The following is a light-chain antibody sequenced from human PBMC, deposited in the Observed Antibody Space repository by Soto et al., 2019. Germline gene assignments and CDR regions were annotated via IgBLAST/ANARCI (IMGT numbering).Light chain of an antibody. V-gene: IGKV3-15*01. Sequence: IVMTQSPATLSMSPGERVTLSCRASQSVSGNLAWYQQKLGQAPRLLIYDTSTRATGIPARFSGSGSGTEFTLTIGRLQSEDFAVYYCQQYHNWPTFGQGTRVEMK. CDR2: DTS. CDR1: QSVSGN. CDR3: QQYHNWPT. J-gene: IGKJ5*01.